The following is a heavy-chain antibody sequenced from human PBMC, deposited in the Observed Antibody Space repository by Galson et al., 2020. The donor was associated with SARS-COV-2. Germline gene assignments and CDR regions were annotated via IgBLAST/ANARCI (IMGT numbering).Heavy chain of an antibody. Sequence: SGPTLVKPTQTLTLTCTFSGFSLSTSGMRASWIRQPPGKALEWLARIDWDDDKYYSTSLKTRLTISKDTSKNQVVLTITNMDPVDTATYYCARAIAAAGAAIDSWGQGTLVTVSS. CDR2: IDWDDDK. J-gene: IGHJ4*02. D-gene: IGHD6-13*01. V-gene: IGHV2-70*04. CDR3: ARAIAAAGAAIDS. CDR1: GFSLSTSGMR.